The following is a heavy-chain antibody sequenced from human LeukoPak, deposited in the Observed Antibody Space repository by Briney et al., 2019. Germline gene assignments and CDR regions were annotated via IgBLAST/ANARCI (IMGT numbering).Heavy chain of an antibody. J-gene: IGHJ3*02. Sequence: QTGGSLRLSCAASGYTFSSYWMHWVRQAPGKGLVWVSRIKSDGSRTSYADSVKGRLTISRDNARNTLYLQMNSLRAEDTAVYYCARRGAVADAFDIWGQGTMVTVSS. V-gene: IGHV3-74*01. CDR1: GYTFSSYW. CDR3: ARRGAVADAFDI. D-gene: IGHD6-19*01. CDR2: IKSDGSRT.